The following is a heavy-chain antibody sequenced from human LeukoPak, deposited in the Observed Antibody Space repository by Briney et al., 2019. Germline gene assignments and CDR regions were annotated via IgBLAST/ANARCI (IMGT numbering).Heavy chain of an antibody. CDR3: AKDLGYCSSTSCYLVWPGYFDL. Sequence: LAGGSLRLSCAASGFTFSSYSMSWVRQAPGKGLEWDSAISGSGGTTYYADSVKGRFTISRDNSKNTLYLQMNSLRGEDTAVYYCAKDLGYCSSTSCYLVWPGYFDLWGRGTLVTVSS. V-gene: IGHV3-23*01. CDR2: ISGSGGTT. D-gene: IGHD2-2*01. J-gene: IGHJ2*01. CDR1: GFTFSSYS.